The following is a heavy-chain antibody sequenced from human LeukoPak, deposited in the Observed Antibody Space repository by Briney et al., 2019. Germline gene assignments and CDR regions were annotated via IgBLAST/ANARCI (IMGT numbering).Heavy chain of an antibody. D-gene: IGHD6-19*01. J-gene: IGHJ4*02. V-gene: IGHV3-13*01. CDR3: ARGGIQVSGIDEFDY. CDR1: GFTFTDYD. Sequence: GGSLRLSCAASGFTFTDYDMHWVRQVIGRGLEWVSAIGIRGDTHYSGSVKGRFTISRENAESSLYLQMNSLRAEDTAVYYCARGGIQVSGIDEFDYWGQGTLVTVSS. CDR2: IGIRGDT.